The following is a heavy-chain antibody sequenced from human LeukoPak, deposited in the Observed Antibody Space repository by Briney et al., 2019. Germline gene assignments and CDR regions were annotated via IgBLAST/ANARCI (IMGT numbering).Heavy chain of an antibody. J-gene: IGHJ4*02. Sequence: PGGSLRLSCAASGFTFSSYGMHWVRQAPGKGLEWVAVIWYDGSNKYYADSVKGRFTISRDNSKNTLYLQMNSLRAEDTAVYYCARGQVVRGPPPFDYWGQGTLVTVSS. CDR3: ARGQVVRGPPPFDY. V-gene: IGHV3-33*01. CDR1: GFTFSSYG. CDR2: IWYDGSNK. D-gene: IGHD3-10*01.